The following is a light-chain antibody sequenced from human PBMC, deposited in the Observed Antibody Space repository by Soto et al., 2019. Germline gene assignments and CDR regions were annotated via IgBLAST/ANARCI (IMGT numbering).Light chain of an antibody. CDR3: QQYGTSPLT. J-gene: IGKJ1*01. V-gene: IGKV3-20*01. CDR2: VAS. Sequence: EIVLTQSPGTLSLSPGERATLSCRASQSVSSSYLAWYQQKPGQAPRLLIYVASSRATGIPDRFSGSGSGTDFTLTISRLAPEDFAVYYCQQYGTSPLTFGQGTGGYQ. CDR1: QSVSSSY.